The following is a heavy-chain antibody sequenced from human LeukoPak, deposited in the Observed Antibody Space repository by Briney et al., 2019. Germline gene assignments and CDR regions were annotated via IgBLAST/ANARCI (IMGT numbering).Heavy chain of an antibody. V-gene: IGHV1-18*01. CDR1: GGTFSSYA. CDR2: ISAYNGNT. J-gene: IGHJ6*03. Sequence: ASVKVSCKASGGTFSSYAISWVRQAPGQGLEWMGWISAYNGNTNYAQKLQGRVTMTTDTSTSTAYMELRSLRSDDTAVYYCARDHGDYEAYYYYMDVWGKGTTVTISS. D-gene: IGHD4-17*01. CDR3: ARDHGDYEAYYYYMDV.